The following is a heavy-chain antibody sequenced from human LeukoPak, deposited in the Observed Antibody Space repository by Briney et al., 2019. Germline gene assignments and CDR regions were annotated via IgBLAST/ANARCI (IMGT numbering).Heavy chain of an antibody. J-gene: IGHJ4*02. CDR2: LSGSGGST. CDR1: GFTFSGYA. Sequence: GGSLRLSCAASGFTFSGYAMSWVRQAPGKGLEWVSALSGSGGSTYYADSVKGRFTISRDNSKNTLYLQMNSLRAEDTAVYYCAKAFYCSSTSCPFDYWGQGTLVTVSS. CDR3: AKAFYCSSTSCPFDY. V-gene: IGHV3-23*01. D-gene: IGHD2-2*01.